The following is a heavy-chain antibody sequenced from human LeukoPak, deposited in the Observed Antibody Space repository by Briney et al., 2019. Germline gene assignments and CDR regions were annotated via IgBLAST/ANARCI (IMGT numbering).Heavy chain of an antibody. V-gene: IGHV3-30*03. Sequence: GGSLRLSCTASGFSFSNYGMHWVRQAPGKGLEWVAAISYDTRNIYYADVVKGRFTISRDNSKNTLNLQMNSLRPEDTAVYYCVRDASSTQSSGSWFDPWGQGTLVTVSS. CDR1: GFSFSNYG. CDR3: VRDASSTQSSGSWFDP. CDR2: ISYDTRNI. D-gene: IGHD2-2*01. J-gene: IGHJ5*02.